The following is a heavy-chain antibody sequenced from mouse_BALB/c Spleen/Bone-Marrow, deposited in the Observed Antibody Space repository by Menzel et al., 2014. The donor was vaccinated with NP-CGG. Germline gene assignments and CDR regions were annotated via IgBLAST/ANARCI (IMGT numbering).Heavy chain of an antibody. CDR1: GYAFSSYW. V-gene: IGHV1-80*01. CDR2: FYHGDGDT. CDR3: ARWNSTVVAPYVMDY. J-gene: IGHJ4*01. D-gene: IGHD1-1*01. Sequence: AQLQQSGAELVRPGSSVKISCKASGYAFSSYWMNWVKQRPGQCLEWIGQFYHGDGDTNHDGKFKGKATMSADKSTSEKYMQISSITSESSAVYYCARWNSTVVAPYVMDYWGQGTSVTVSS.